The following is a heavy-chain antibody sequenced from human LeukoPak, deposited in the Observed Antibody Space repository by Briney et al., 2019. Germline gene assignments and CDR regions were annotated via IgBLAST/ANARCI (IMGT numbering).Heavy chain of an antibody. CDR1: GGSISSYY. D-gene: IGHD4-17*01. CDR3: ARDQGDYGDYSFDY. Sequence: PSETLSLTCTVSGGSISSYYWSWIQQPPGKGLEWIGYIYYSGSTNYNPSLKSRVTISVDTSKNQFSLKLSSVTAADTAVYYCARDQGDYGDYSFDYWGQGTLVTVSS. J-gene: IGHJ4*02. V-gene: IGHV4-59*01. CDR2: IYYSGST.